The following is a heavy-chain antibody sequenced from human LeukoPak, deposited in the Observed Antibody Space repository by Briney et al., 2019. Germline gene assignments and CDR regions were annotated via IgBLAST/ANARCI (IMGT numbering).Heavy chain of an antibody. V-gene: IGHV1-2*02. J-gene: IGHJ4*02. CDR1: GYTFTGYY. Sequence: GASVTVSCKASGYTFTGYYMHWVRQAPGQGLEWMGWINPNSGGTNYAQKFQGRVTITRDTSTSTAYMELSRLRSDDTAVYYCARGLAVAGVTFDYWGQGTLVTVSS. D-gene: IGHD6-19*01. CDR3: ARGLAVAGVTFDY. CDR2: INPNSGGT.